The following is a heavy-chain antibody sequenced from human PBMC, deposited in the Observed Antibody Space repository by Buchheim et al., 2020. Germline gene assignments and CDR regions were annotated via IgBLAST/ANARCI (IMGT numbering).Heavy chain of an antibody. V-gene: IGHV4-34*01. CDR3: ARVDGRWLQYFDY. J-gene: IGHJ4*02. CDR2: INHSGST. D-gene: IGHD5-24*01. Sequence: QVQLQQWGAGLLKPSETLSLTCAVYGGSFSGYYWSWSRQPPGKGLEWTGEINHSGSTNYNPSLKSRVTISVDTSKNQLSLKLSSVTAADTAVYYCARVDGRWLQYFDYWGQGTL. CDR1: GGSFSGYY.